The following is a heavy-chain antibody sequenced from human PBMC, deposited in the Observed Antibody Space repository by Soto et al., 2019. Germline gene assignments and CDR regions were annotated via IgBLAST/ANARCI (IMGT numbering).Heavy chain of an antibody. Sequence: EVQLAESGGGWFQLGGPLRPSCQPSGSTFSNNYMDWFRQAPGKGLEWVGRSRDKVHSHTTENAASVKGRFTISRGDSENSLYLQMNSLKTEDTAVYYCARGVVSTGYFDYWGQGTLVTVSS. CDR1: GSTFSNNY. D-gene: IGHD5-12*01. CDR2: SRDKVHSHTT. CDR3: ARGVVSTGYFDY. V-gene: IGHV3-72*01. J-gene: IGHJ4*02.